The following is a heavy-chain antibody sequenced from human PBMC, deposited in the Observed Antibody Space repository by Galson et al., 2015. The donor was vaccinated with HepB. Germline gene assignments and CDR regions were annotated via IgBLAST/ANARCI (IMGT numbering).Heavy chain of an antibody. J-gene: IGHJ5*02. CDR3: ARDGDGAFVEVPPASRWFDP. CDR1: GGTFNYYA. D-gene: IGHD2-2*01. Sequence: SVKVSCKASGGTFNYYAISWVRQAPGQGFEWMGKTIPELGVAVYAQKFQGRVTITADKSTSTAYMELRSLRSEDTALYYCARDGDGAFVEVPPASRWFDPWGQGTLVIVSS. CDR2: TIPELGVA. V-gene: IGHV1-69*04.